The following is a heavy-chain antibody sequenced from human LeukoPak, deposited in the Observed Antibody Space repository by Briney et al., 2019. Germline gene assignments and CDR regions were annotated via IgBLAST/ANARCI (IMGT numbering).Heavy chain of an antibody. Sequence: SQTLSLTCTVSGGSISSGSYYWSWIRQPAGKGLEWIGRIYTSGSTNYNPSLKSRVTISVDTSKNQFSLKLSSVTAADTAVYYCARDDYGVYYFDYWGQGTLVTVSS. V-gene: IGHV4-61*02. CDR1: GGSISSGSYY. CDR3: ARDDYGVYYFDY. CDR2: IYTSGST. D-gene: IGHD4-17*01. J-gene: IGHJ4*02.